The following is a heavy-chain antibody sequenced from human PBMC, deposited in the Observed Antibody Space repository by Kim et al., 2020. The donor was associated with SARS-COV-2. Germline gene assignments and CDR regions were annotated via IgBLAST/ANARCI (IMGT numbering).Heavy chain of an antibody. D-gene: IGHD2-2*01. V-gene: IGHV1-46*01. Sequence: ASVKVSCKASGYTFTSYYMHWVRQAPGQGLEWMGIINPSGGSTSYAQKFQGRVTMTRDTSTSTVYMELSSLRSEDTAVYYCARNIVVVPAAMGWYYYYGMDVWGQGTTVTVSS. CDR3: ARNIVVVPAAMGWYYYYGMDV. J-gene: IGHJ6*02. CDR2: INPSGGST. CDR1: GYTFTSYY.